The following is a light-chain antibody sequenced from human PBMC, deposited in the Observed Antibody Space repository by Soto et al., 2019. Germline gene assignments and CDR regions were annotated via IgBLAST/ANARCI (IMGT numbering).Light chain of an antibody. J-gene: IGLJ3*02. CDR1: SRDVGGYNY. CDR3: SSFAGANIWV. Sequence: QSALTQPASVSGSPGQSITISCTGTSRDVGGYNYVSWYQQHPGKAPKLMIFEVNKRPSGVPNRFSGSKSGNTASLTVSGLQSEDEASYYCSSFAGANIWVFGGGTKLTVL. V-gene: IGLV2-8*01. CDR2: EVN.